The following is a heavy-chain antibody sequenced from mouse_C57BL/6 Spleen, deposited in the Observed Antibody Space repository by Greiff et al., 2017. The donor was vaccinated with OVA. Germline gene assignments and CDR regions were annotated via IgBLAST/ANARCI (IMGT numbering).Heavy chain of an antibody. Sequence: QVTLKESGPGILQSSQTLSLTCSFSGFSLSTSGMGVSWIRQPSGRGLAWLAHIYCDDDKRYNPSLKSRLTISKDTSRTPVFLKITSVDTSDTATYYCARSPITTVVSWYFDVWGTGTTVTVSS. CDR1: GFSLSTSGMG. J-gene: IGHJ1*03. CDR2: IYCDDDK. CDR3: ARSPITTVVSWYFDV. V-gene: IGHV8-12*01. D-gene: IGHD1-1*01.